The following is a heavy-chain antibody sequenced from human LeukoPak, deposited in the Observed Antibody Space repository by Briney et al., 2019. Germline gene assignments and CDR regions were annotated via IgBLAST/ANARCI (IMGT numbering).Heavy chain of an antibody. D-gene: IGHD1-26*01. J-gene: IGHJ4*02. CDR2: ISYDGSNK. Sequence: GGSLRLSCTASGFTFSSYGMHWARQAPGKGLDAVAVISYDGSNKYYAGSVKGRFTISRDNSENTLYLQMNSLRPEDTAVYYCAKDLRSMAATGAGDYWGQRTLVTVSS. V-gene: IGHV3-30*18. CDR3: AKDLRSMAATGAGDY. CDR1: GFTFSSYG.